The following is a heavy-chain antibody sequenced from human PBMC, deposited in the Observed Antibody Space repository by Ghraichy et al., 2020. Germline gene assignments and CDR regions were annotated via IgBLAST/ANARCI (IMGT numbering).Heavy chain of an antibody. CDR3: ARILMASSWYYFDY. J-gene: IGHJ4*02. V-gene: IGHV2-70*11. CDR2: IDWDDDK. D-gene: IGHD6-13*01. Sequence: SGPTLVKPTQTLTLTCTFSGFSLSTSGMCVSWIRQPPGKALEWLARIDWDDDKYYSTSLKTRLTISKDTSKNQVVLTMTNMDPVDTATYYCARILMASSWYYFDYWGQGTLVTVSS. CDR1: GFSLSTSGMC.